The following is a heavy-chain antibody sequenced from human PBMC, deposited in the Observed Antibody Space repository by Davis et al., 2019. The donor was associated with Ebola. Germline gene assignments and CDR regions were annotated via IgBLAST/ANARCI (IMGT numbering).Heavy chain of an antibody. CDR1: GGTFSSYA. CDR2: IIPIFGTA. V-gene: IGHV1-69*13. J-gene: IGHJ6*03. CDR3: ARGGVTTPYYYYYMDV. Sequence: SVKVSCKASGGTFSSYAISWVRQAPGQGLEWMGGIIPIFGTANYAQKFQGRVTITADESTSTAYMELSSLRSEDTAVYYCARGGVTTPYYYYYMDVWGKGTTVTVSS. D-gene: IGHD4-11*01.